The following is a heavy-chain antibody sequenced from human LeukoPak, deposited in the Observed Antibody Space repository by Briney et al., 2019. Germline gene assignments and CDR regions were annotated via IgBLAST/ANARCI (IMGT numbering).Heavy chain of an antibody. D-gene: IGHD3-10*01. V-gene: IGHV3-15*07. CDR3: TSVSGWFGESTEIDY. J-gene: IGHJ4*02. Sequence: GGSLRLSCAASGFTFSNYWMNWVRQAPGKGLEWVGRIKSKSDGGTRDYAAPVKGRFIISRDDSKNTLYLQMNSLKTEDTAVYYCTSVSGWFGESTEIDYWGQGTLVTVSS. CDR2: IKSKSDGGTR. CDR1: GFTFSNYW.